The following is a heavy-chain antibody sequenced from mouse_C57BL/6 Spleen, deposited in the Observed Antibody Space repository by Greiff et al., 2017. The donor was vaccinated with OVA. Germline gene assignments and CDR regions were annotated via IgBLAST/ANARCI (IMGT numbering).Heavy chain of an antibody. CDR1: GFTFSDYY. Sequence: EVQLVESEGGLVQPGSSMKLSCTASGFTFSDYYMAWVRQVPEKGLEWVANINYDGSSTYYLDSLKSRFIISRDNAKNILYLQMSSLKSEDTATYYCARGGGYGNDFDYWGQGTTLTVSS. CDR3: ARGGGYGNDFDY. D-gene: IGHD2-1*01. J-gene: IGHJ2*01. CDR2: INYDGSST. V-gene: IGHV5-16*01.